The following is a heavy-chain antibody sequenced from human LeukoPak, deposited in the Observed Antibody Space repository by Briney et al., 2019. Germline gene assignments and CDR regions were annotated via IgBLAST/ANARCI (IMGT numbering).Heavy chain of an antibody. Sequence: PGGSLRPSCAASGFTFSSYSMNWVRQAPGKGLEWVSSISSSSSYIYYADSVKGRFTISRDNAKNSLYLQMNSLRAEDTAVYYCASNPPAAESYWGQGTLVTVSS. CDR3: ASNPPAAESY. J-gene: IGHJ4*02. CDR2: ISSSSSYI. D-gene: IGHD6-13*01. CDR1: GFTFSSYS. V-gene: IGHV3-21*01.